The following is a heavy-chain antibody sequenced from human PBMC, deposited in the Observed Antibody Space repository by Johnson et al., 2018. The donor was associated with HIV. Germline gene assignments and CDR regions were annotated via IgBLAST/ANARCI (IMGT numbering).Heavy chain of an antibody. V-gene: IGHV3-30-3*01. D-gene: IGHD2-21*01. J-gene: IGHJ3*02. CDR1: GFTFSSYA. CDR3: AKVGRIVVAIGNDAVDI. Sequence: QMLLVESGGGLVQPGGSLRLSCAASGFTFSSYAMHWVRRAPGKGLEWVAVISYDGSNKYYADSVKGRFTISRDNSRNTLYLQMNTLRTEDTALDYCAKVGRIVVAIGNDAVDIWGQGTMVTVSS. CDR2: ISYDGSNK.